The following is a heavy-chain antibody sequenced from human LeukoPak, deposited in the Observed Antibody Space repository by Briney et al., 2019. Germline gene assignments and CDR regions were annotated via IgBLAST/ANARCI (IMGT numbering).Heavy chain of an antibody. CDR3: ARAMLDSSGRDY. D-gene: IGHD3-22*01. V-gene: IGHV3-23*01. CDR1: GFTFISHA. J-gene: IGHJ4*02. Sequence: GGSLRLSCAASGFTFISHAMSWVRQAPGKGLEWVSTISGSGGNTFYADSVKGRFTISRDNAKNTVYLQINSLRAEDTALYYCARAMLDSSGRDYWGQGTLVTVSS. CDR2: ISGSGGNT.